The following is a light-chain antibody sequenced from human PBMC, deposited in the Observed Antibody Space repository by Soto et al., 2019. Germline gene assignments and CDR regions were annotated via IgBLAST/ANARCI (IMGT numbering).Light chain of an antibody. V-gene: IGKV3-20*01. CDR2: GAS. CDR1: QSVSRSY. Sequence: EIVLTQSPGTLSLSPGERATLSCRASQSVSRSYLAWSQQKPGQAPRLLIYGASIRATGIPDRFSGSGSGTDFTLTISRLEPEDFAVYFCQQYGSSPPYTFGQGTKLEIK. CDR3: QQYGSSPPYT. J-gene: IGKJ2*01.